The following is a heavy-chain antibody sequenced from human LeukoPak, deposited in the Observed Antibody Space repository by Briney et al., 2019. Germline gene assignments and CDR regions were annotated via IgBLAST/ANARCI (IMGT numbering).Heavy chain of an antibody. J-gene: IGHJ3*01. V-gene: IGHV4-39*07. CDR1: GGSISSSSYY. D-gene: IGHD3-9*01. Sequence: SETLSLTCTVSGGSISSSSYYWGWIRQPPGKGLEWIGSIYYIGSTYYNLSLKSRVTISVDTSKNQFSLKLSSVTAADTAVYYCAGSTYYDILTGTWGQGTMVTVSS. CDR2: IYYIGST. CDR3: AGSTYYDILTGT.